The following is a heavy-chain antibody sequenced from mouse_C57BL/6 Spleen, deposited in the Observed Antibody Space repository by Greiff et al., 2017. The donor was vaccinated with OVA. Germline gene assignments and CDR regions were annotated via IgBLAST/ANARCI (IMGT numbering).Heavy chain of an antibody. J-gene: IGHJ2*01. D-gene: IGHD2-4*01. V-gene: IGHV2-4*01. CDR2: IWSGGST. CDR3: AKRSYDYDYFDY. CDR1: GFSLTSYG. Sequence: VQVVESGPGLVQPSQSLSITCTVSGFSLTSYGVHWVRQPPGKGLEWLGVIWSGGSTDYNAAFISRLSISKDNSKSQVFFKMNSLQADDTAIYYCAKRSYDYDYFDYWGQGTTLTVSS.